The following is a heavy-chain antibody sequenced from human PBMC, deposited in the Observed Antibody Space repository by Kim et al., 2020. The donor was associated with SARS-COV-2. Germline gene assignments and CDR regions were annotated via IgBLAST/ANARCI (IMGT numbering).Heavy chain of an antibody. J-gene: IGHJ2*01. CDR3: AKDCNTMTSYWYFDL. V-gene: IGHV4-30-2*04. Sequence: NPALKSRVTISVDTSKNQFSVTLSSVAAAGTAVYYCAKDCNTMTSYWYFDLWGRGTLVTVSS. D-gene: IGHD3-22*01.